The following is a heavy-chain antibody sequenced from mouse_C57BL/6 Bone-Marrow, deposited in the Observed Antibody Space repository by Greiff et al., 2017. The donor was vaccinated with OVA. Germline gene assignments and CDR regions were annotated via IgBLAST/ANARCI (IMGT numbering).Heavy chain of an antibody. Sequence: QVQLQQSGPGLVQPSQSLSITCTVSGFSLTSYGVHWVRQSPGKGLEWLGVIWSGGSTDYNAAFISRLSISKDKSNSQLFIKKNRLQADDTATNYGARKLEGGFAYWGQGTLGTVSA. CDR1: GFSLTSYG. CDR2: IWSGGST. V-gene: IGHV2-2*01. J-gene: IGHJ3*01. D-gene: IGHD3-3*01. CDR3: ARKLEGGFAY.